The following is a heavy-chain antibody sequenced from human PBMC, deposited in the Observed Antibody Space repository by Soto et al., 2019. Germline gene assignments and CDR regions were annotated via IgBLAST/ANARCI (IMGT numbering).Heavy chain of an antibody. CDR1: GFTFSSYG. CDR2: ISYDGSNK. Sequence: PGGSLRLSCAASGFTFSSYGMHWVRQAPGMGLEWVAVISYDGSNKYYADSVKGRFTISRDNSKNTLYLQMNSLRAEDTAVYYCAKDRGRAVRGKDYYGMDVWGQGTTVTVSS. CDR3: AKDRGRAVRGKDYYGMDV. J-gene: IGHJ6*02. D-gene: IGHD3-10*02. V-gene: IGHV3-30*18.